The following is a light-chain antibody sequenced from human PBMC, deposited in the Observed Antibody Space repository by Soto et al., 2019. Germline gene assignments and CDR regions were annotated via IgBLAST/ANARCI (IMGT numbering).Light chain of an antibody. CDR1: QGVSSS. Sequence: IQLTQSPPSLSASVGDRVTITCRASQGVSSSLAWYRQQPGKAPKLLIYAATTLQSGVPSRFSGSGSGTDFTLTINSLQPEDFATYYCQQLHSYPFTFGQGTRLEIK. V-gene: IGKV1-9*01. CDR2: AAT. CDR3: QQLHSYPFT. J-gene: IGKJ5*01.